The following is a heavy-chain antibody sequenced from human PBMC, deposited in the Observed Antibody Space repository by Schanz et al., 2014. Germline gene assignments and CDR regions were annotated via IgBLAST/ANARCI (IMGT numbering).Heavy chain of an antibody. Sequence: EVQLVQSGGGLVQPGGSLRLSCAASGFTFRTSCMHWVRQAPGKGLVWVSRLSGDGLTTYYVDSVKGRFTISRDNAKSSLYLQMNSLRADDTAIYFCARDEGRDGYNLAFDVWGQGTLVTVSS. D-gene: IGHD2-21*01. CDR3: ARDEGRDGYNLAFDV. V-gene: IGHV3-74*01. J-gene: IGHJ3*01. CDR2: LSGDGLTT. CDR1: GFTFRTSC.